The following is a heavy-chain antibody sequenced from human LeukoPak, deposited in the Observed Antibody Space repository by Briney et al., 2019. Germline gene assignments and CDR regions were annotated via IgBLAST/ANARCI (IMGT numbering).Heavy chain of an antibody. CDR3: ARGRSIPNDAFDI. D-gene: IGHD2-21*01. CDR2: ISGSGGST. V-gene: IGHV3-23*01. J-gene: IGHJ3*02. Sequence: GGSLRLSCAASGFTFSSYAMSWVRQAPGKGLEWVSAISGSGGSTYYADSVKGRFTISRDNSKNTLYLQMNSLRAEDTAVYYCARGRSIPNDAFDIWGQGTMVTVSS. CDR1: GFTFSSYA.